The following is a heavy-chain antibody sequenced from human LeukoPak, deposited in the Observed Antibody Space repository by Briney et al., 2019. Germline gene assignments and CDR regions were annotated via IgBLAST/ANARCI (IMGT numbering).Heavy chain of an antibody. Sequence: SQTLSLTCTVSGGSISSGGYYWSWIRQHPGKGLEWIGYIYYSGSTYYNPSLKSRVTMSVDTSKNQFSLKLSSVTAADTAVYYCARVPRWLGDSHFDYWGQGTLVTVSS. D-gene: IGHD6-19*01. J-gene: IGHJ4*02. CDR1: GGSISSGGYY. CDR3: ARVPRWLGDSHFDY. V-gene: IGHV4-31*03. CDR2: IYYSGST.